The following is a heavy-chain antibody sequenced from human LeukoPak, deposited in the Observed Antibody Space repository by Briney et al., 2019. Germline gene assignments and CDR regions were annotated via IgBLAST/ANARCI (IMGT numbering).Heavy chain of an antibody. CDR1: GYSFTSYH. Sequence: GASVKVSCKTSGYSFTSYHMHWLRQAPGQGLEWVGILKSSGDTTVYAQKFQGRVTVTRDTSTSTVYVELSSLSSEDTAVYYCAREGPHTYNFDFWGPGTLVTVSS. CDR3: AREGPHTYNFDF. V-gene: IGHV1-46*01. D-gene: IGHD1-1*01. CDR2: LKSSGDTT. J-gene: IGHJ4*02.